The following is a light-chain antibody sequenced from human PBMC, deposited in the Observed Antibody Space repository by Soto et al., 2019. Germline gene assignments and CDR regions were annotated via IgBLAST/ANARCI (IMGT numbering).Light chain of an antibody. CDR2: GAS. J-gene: IGKJ3*01. CDR3: QQYNNRPPFT. V-gene: IGKV3-15*01. CDR1: QSVSSN. Sequence: EIVMTQSPATLSVSPGERATLSCRSSQSVSSNLAWSQQKPGQAPRLLIYGASTRATGIPARFSGSGSGTECTLTISSLQSDDVAVYYCQQYNNRPPFTFGPGTKGDIK.